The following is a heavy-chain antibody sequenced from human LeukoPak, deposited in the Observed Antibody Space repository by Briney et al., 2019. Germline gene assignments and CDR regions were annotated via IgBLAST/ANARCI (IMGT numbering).Heavy chain of an antibody. CDR2: IKGDGSAK. Sequence: HSGGSLRLSCAASGFTFSSYWMSWVRQAPGKGLEWVANIKGDGSAKDYVDSVKGRFTISRDNAKNSLYLQMNSLRAEDTAVYYCARDWSDAYQVSIDYWGQGTLVTVSS. D-gene: IGHD2-2*01. CDR1: GFTFSSYW. CDR3: ARDWSDAYQVSIDY. V-gene: IGHV3-7*01. J-gene: IGHJ4*02.